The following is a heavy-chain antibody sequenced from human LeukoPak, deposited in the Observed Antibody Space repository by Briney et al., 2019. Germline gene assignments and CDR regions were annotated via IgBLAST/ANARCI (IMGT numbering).Heavy chain of an antibody. CDR3: AKGLDRSSWYWFDP. CDR1: GFTFSSYG. V-gene: IGHV3-30*18. J-gene: IGHJ5*02. Sequence: GGSLRLSCAASGFTFSSYGMHWVRQAPGKGLEWVAVISYDGSNKYYEDSVKGRFTISRDNSKNTLYLQMNSLRAEDTAVYYCAKGLDRSSWYWFDPWGQGTLVTVSP. D-gene: IGHD6-13*01. CDR2: ISYDGSNK.